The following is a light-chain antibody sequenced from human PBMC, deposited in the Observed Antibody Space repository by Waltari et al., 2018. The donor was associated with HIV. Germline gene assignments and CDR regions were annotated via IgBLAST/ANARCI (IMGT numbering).Light chain of an antibody. CDR1: QSVSIH. V-gene: IGKV3-11*01. Sequence: IVLTHSLATLSLSPWERANLSRRASQSVSIHLAWYQQNPGPAPRLLIYDASNRATGIPARFSRRGAGTDFTLTISSREPEDFAVYYCHQRSNWPFTFGGGTKVEI. CDR3: HQRSNWPFT. J-gene: IGKJ4*01. CDR2: DAS.